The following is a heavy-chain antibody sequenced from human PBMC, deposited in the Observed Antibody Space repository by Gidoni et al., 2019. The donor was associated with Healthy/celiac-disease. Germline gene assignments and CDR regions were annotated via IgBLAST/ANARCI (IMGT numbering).Heavy chain of an antibody. D-gene: IGHD3-10*01. CDR1: GGSFSGYY. J-gene: IGHJ2*01. CDR2: INHSGST. Sequence: QVQLQQWGAGLLKPSETLSLTCAVYGGSFSGYYWSWIRQPPGKGLEWIGEINHSGSTNYNPSLKSRVTISVDTSKNQFSLKLSSVTAADTAVYYCARDRDTMVRGHRARYFDLWGRGTLVTVSS. V-gene: IGHV4-34*01. CDR3: ARDRDTMVRGHRARYFDL.